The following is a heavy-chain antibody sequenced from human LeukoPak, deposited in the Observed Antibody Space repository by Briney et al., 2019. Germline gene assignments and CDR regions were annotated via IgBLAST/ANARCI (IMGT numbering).Heavy chain of an antibody. CDR2: ISAYNGNT. CDR3: AREEDYYDSSGIDAFDI. Sequence: ASVKVSCKASGYSFTGYYMHWVRQAPGQGLEWMGWISAYNGNTNYAQKLQGRVTMTTDTSTSTAYMELRSLRSDDTAVYYCAREEDYYDSSGIDAFDIWGQGTMVTVSS. V-gene: IGHV1-18*04. D-gene: IGHD3-22*01. J-gene: IGHJ3*02. CDR1: GYSFTGYY.